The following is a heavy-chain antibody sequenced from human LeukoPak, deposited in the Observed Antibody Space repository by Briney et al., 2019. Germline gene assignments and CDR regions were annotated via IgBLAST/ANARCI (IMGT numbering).Heavy chain of an antibody. CDR3: ARVNSDYGDGYYYYYMDV. J-gene: IGHJ6*03. CDR1: GGSISSYY. D-gene: IGHD4-17*01. CDR2: IYTSGST. Sequence: SETLPLTCTVSGGSISSYYWSWIRQPAGKGLEWIGRIYTSGSTSYNPSLKSRVTMSVDTSKIQFSLKLSSVTAADTAVYYCARVNSDYGDGYYYYYMDVWGKGTTVTV. V-gene: IGHV4-4*07.